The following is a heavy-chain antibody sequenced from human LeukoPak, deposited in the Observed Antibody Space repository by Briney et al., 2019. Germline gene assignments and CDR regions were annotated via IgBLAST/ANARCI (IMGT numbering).Heavy chain of an antibody. V-gene: IGHV4-59*08. CDR1: GGSINGHY. J-gene: IGHJ4*02. D-gene: IGHD6-19*01. CDR2: IYYTGKN. Sequence: SETLSVTCVVSGGSINGHYWGWIRQPPGKGLQWIGDIYYTGKNNYNPSLKSRVTISLDTSKDLLSLNLTSVPVADTAIYYCVRRDTGWNYFDYWGQGILVTVS. CDR3: VRRDTGWNYFDY.